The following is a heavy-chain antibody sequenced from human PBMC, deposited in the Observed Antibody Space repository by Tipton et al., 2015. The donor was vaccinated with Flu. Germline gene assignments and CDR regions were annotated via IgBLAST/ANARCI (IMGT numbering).Heavy chain of an antibody. J-gene: IGHJ4*02. CDR2: IYTTGNT. V-gene: IGHV4-61*02. CDR1: GGSISSGAYF. Sequence: TLSLTCTVSGGSISSGAYFWSWIRQPAGKGLEWIGRIYTTGNTNYNPSLKSRVTMSLDTSRNRFSLKLSSVTAADTAVYYCARDPSLGMPDYFDSWGQGTLVTASS. D-gene: IGHD2-2*01. CDR3: ARDPSLGMPDYFDS.